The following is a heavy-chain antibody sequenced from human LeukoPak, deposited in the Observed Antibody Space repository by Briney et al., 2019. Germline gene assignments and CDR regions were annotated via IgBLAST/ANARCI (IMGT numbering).Heavy chain of an antibody. J-gene: IGHJ4*01. D-gene: IGHD3-9*01. CDR3: AREARLRYFDW. CDR2: ISSSGSTI. V-gene: IGHV3-48*03. Sequence: GGSLRLSCAASGFTFSSYEMNWVRQAPGKGLEWVSYISSSGSTIYYADSVKGRFTISRDNAKNSLYLQMNSLRAEDTAVYYCAREARLRYFDWSGQGTLVTVSS. CDR1: GFTFSSYE.